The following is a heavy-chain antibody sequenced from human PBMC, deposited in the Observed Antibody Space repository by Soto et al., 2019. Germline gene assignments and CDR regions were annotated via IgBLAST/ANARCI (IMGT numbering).Heavy chain of an antibody. J-gene: IGHJ6*02. CDR3: ARGSGSYYNSLSYYGMDV. V-gene: IGHV1-2*02. D-gene: IGHD3-10*01. CDR2: INPNSGGT. Sequence: ASVKVSCKASGYTFTGYYMHWVRQAPGQGLEWMGWINPNSGGTNYAQKFQGRVTMTRDTSISTAYMELSRLRSDDTAVYYCARGSGSYYNSLSYYGMDVWGQVTTVTVSS. CDR1: GYTFTGYY.